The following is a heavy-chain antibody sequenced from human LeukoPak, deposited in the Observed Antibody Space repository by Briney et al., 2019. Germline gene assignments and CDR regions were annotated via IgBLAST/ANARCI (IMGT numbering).Heavy chain of an antibody. D-gene: IGHD3-22*01. V-gene: IGHV3-74*01. CDR2: INSDGSTT. J-gene: IGHJ4*02. CDR3: ASGGLYSDTSAFYF. Sequence: GGSLRLSCAASGFTFNSYWMPWVRQAPGKGLVWVSRINSDGSTTSYADSVKGRFTISRDNAKNTLHLQMNSLRAEDTAVYYCASGGLYSDTSAFYFWGQGTLVTVSS. CDR1: GFTFNSYW.